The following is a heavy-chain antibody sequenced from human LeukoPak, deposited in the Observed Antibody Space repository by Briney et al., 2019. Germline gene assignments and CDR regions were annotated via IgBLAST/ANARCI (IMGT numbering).Heavy chain of an antibody. Sequence: ASVKVSCKASGYTFTSYGISWVRQAPGHGLEWMGWISAYNGNTNYAQKLQGRVTMTTDTSTSSAYMELRSLRSDDTAVYYCARDVVVVVAATRSNWFDPWGQGTLVTVSS. CDR2: ISAYNGNT. CDR1: GYTFTSYG. D-gene: IGHD2-15*01. CDR3: ARDVVVVVAATRSNWFDP. V-gene: IGHV1-18*01. J-gene: IGHJ5*02.